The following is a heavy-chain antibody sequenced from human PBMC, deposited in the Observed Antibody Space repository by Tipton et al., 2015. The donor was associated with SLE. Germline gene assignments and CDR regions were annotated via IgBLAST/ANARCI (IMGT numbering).Heavy chain of an antibody. CDR2: INHSGST. D-gene: IGHD6-19*01. V-gene: IGHV4-34*01. CDR3: ARGRAVAGFDY. CDR1: GGSFSGYY. J-gene: IGHJ4*02. Sequence: TLSLTCAVYGGSFSGYYWSWIRQPPGKGLEWIGEINHSGSTNYNPSLKSRVTISVDTSKNQFSLKLSSVTAADTAVYYCARGRAVAGFDYWGQGTLVTVS.